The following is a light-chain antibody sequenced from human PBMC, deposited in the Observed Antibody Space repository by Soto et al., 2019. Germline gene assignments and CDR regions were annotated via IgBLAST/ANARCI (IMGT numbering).Light chain of an antibody. Sequence: DLQMTQSPSSLSASVGDRVTITCRASQSISSYLNWYQQKPGKAPNLLIYAASNLQNGVPSRFSGSGSGTDFTLTISSLQPDDFATYYCQQNYSPLFTFGPGTTVDIK. CDR1: QSISSY. CDR2: AAS. J-gene: IGKJ3*01. V-gene: IGKV1-39*01. CDR3: QQNYSPLFT.